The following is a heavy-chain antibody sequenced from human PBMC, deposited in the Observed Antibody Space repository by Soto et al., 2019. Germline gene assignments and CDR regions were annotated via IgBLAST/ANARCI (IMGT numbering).Heavy chain of an antibody. J-gene: IGHJ6*02. CDR2: ISWNSGSI. D-gene: IGHD4-4*01. CDR1: GFTFDDYA. CDR3: AKDREITVTSGGGYYYGMDV. Sequence: EVQLVESGGGLVQPGRSLRLSCAASGFTFDDYAMHWVRQAPGKGLEWVSGISWNSGSIGYADSVKGRFTISRDNAKNSLYLQMNSLRAEDTALYYCAKDREITVTSGGGYYYGMDVWGQGTTVTVSS. V-gene: IGHV3-9*01.